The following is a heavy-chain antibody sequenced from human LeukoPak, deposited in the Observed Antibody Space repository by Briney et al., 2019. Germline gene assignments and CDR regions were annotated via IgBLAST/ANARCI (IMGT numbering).Heavy chain of an antibody. V-gene: IGHV1-2*02. J-gene: IGHJ5*02. Sequence: ASVKDSCLSSGYTLTDYFIHWVRPPPGRGREWMGCINPNRGGTNYVQKFQGRVTMTSDTSISTGNVELSRLSSDDTAVYYCARVSRLQGWFDPWGQGTLVTVSS. CDR2: INPNRGGT. D-gene: IGHD2-15*01. CDR3: ARVSRLQGWFDP. CDR1: GYTLTDYF.